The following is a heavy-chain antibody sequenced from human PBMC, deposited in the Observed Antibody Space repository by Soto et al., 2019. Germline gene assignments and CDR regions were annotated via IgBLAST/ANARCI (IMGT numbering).Heavy chain of an antibody. CDR3: ARDSRYYDPRSCASYSREDG. J-gene: IGHJ6*04. CDR1: GFTVSNNY. D-gene: IGHD3-3*01. Sequence: VQLVESGGGLVQPGGSLRLSCAASGFTVSNNYMVWVRQAPGKGLEWVSIFYSGGDTFYADSVKGRFSLSRDYLRNTLDLQMNSRRAVDTAVYYCARDSRYYDPRSCASYSREDGWGKGTRVNVPS. V-gene: IGHV3-66*01. CDR2: FYSGGDT.